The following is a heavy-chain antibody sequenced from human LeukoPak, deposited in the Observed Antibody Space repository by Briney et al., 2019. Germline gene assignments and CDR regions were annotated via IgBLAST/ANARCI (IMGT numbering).Heavy chain of an antibody. CDR2: INPNSGGT. D-gene: IGHD6-13*01. Sequence: ASVKVSCKASGYTFTGYYMHWVRQAPGQGLEWMGWINPNSGGTNYAQKFQGWVTMTRDTSISTAYMELSRLRSDDTAVYYCARLIAAAGSRDLDYWGQGTLVTVSS. V-gene: IGHV1-2*04. CDR3: ARLIAAAGSRDLDY. J-gene: IGHJ4*02. CDR1: GYTFTGYY.